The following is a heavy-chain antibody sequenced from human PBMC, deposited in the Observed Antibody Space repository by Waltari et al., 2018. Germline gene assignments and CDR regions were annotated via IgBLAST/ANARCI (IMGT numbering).Heavy chain of an antibody. CDR3: ARGINESFEP. Sequence: EVQVLESGGGLAQPGGSLRLSCAASGFTFSNYAMRWFRQAPGKGLECVSGINSGGDSTAYVDSVKGRFTISRDNSKNTLYLQMNSLRVEDTALYYCARGINESFEPWGQGTLVTVSS. D-gene: IGHD1-1*01. V-gene: IGHV3-23*01. J-gene: IGHJ5*02. CDR2: INSGGDST. CDR1: GFTFSNYA.